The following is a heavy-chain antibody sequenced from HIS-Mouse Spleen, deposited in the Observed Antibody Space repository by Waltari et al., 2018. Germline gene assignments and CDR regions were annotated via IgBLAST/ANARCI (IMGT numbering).Heavy chain of an antibody. J-gene: IGHJ5*02. D-gene: IGHD3-3*01. V-gene: IGHV4-31*03. Sequence: QVQLQESGPGLVKPSQTLSLTCTVSGGSISSGGYDLSWFRHHPGRGLEWIGYIYYSGSTYYNPSLKSRVTISVDTSKNQFSLKLSSVTAADTAVYYCARSPYYDFWSGYSDNWFDPWGQGTLVTVSS. CDR1: GGSISSGGYD. CDR2: IYYSGST. CDR3: ARSPYYDFWSGYSDNWFDP.